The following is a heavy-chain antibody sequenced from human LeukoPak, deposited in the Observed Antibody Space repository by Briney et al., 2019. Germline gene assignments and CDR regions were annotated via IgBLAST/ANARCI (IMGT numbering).Heavy chain of an antibody. CDR2: IYSGGST. CDR3: ARARYSYDPSRFDY. CDR1: GFTFSSYG. V-gene: IGHV3-53*01. J-gene: IGHJ4*02. D-gene: IGHD5-18*01. Sequence: GGSLRLSCAASGFTFSSYGMHWVRQAPGKGLEWVSVIYSGGSTYYADSVKGRFTISRDNSKNTLYLQMNSLRAEDTAVYYCARARYSYDPSRFDYWGQGTLVTVSS.